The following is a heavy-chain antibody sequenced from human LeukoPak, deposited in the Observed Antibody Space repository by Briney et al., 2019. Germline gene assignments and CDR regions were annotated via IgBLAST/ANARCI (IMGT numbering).Heavy chain of an antibody. Sequence: PGGSLRLSCAASGFTFSSYAMSWVRQPPEKGLEWVSVIGGSGDNRYYADSVKGRFTISRDNSKNTLYLQMNSLRAEDTAVYYCASTGNYYFHYWGQGTLVTVSS. CDR1: GFTFSSYA. V-gene: IGHV3-23*01. D-gene: IGHD1-14*01. CDR2: IGGSGDNR. J-gene: IGHJ4*02. CDR3: ASTGNYYFHY.